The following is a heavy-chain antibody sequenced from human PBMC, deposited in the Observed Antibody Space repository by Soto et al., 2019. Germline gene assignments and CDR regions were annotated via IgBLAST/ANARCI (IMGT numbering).Heavy chain of an antibody. D-gene: IGHD1-26*01. V-gene: IGHV1-18*01. J-gene: IGHJ4*02. CDR1: GYACTSYG. CDR2: ISAYNGNT. CDR3: ARDAAVGLFDY. Sequence: QVQLVQCGAEVKKPGASVKVSCKASGYACTSYGISWVRQAPGQGLEWMGWISAYNGNTKYAQKLQGRVTMTTDASTSTAYMELRSLRSDDTAVYYRARDAAVGLFDYWGQGTLVTVSS.